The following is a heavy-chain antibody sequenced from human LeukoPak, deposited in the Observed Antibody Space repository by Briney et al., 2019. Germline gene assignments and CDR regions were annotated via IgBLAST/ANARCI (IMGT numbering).Heavy chain of an antibody. CDR2: ISAYNGNT. CDR1: GYTFTSYG. D-gene: IGHD3-22*01. J-gene: IGHJ4*02. V-gene: IGHV1-18*01. Sequence: ASVKVSCKASGYTFTSYGISWVRQAPGQGLEWMGWISAYNGNTNYAQKLQGRDTMTTDTSTSTAYMEKRTPRADNTPVYNCARDRGYYDSSGYYYFDYWGQGTLVTVSS. CDR3: ARDRGYYDSSGYYYFDY.